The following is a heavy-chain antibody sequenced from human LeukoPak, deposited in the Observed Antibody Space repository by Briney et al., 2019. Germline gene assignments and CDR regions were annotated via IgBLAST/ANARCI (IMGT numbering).Heavy chain of an antibody. V-gene: IGHV4-61*02. D-gene: IGHD5-24*01. CDR2: IYTSGST. J-gene: IGHJ4*02. CDR3: AGGVRDGYNPR. Sequence: PSETLSLTCTVSGGSISSGSNYWSWIRQPAGKGLEWIGRIYTSGSTNYNPSLKSRVTISVDTSKNQFSLKLSSVTAADTAVYYCAGGVRDGYNPRWGQGTLVTVSS. CDR1: GGSISSGSNY.